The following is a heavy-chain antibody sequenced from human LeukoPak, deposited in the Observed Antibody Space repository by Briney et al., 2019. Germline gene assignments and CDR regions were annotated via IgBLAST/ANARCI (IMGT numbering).Heavy chain of an antibody. CDR1: GFTFSNYA. D-gene: IGHD6-19*01. Sequence: GGSLRLSCAASGFTFSNYAMSWVRQAPGKGLEWVSVISGSGGDTFYADSVKGRFTISRDNSRTTLYLHMNSLRVEDTAVYYCAKDITYSNGFDYWGQGTLVTVSS. V-gene: IGHV3-23*01. CDR3: AKDITYSNGFDY. CDR2: ISGSGGDT. J-gene: IGHJ4*02.